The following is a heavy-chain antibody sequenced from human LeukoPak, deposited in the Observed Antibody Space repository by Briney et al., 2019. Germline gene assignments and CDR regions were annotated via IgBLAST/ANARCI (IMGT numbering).Heavy chain of an antibody. CDR1: GGSIGSSSYY. CDR2: IYYSGST. Sequence: SETLSLTCTVSGGSIGSSSYYWGWIRQPPGKGLEWIGSIYYSGSTYYNPSLKSRVTISVDTSKNQFSLKLSSVTAADTAVYYWARGLTSIAARTLDYWAQETLVTASS. CDR3: ARGLTSIAARTLDY. V-gene: IGHV4-39*07. D-gene: IGHD6-6*01. J-gene: IGHJ4*02.